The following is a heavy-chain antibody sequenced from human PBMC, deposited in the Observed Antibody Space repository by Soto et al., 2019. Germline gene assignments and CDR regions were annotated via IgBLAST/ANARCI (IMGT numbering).Heavy chain of an antibody. Sequence: EVQLLESGGGLVQPGGSLGLSCAASGFTFSSYAMSWVRQAPGKGLEWVSAISGSGGSTYYADSVKGRFTISRDNSKNTLYLQMNSLRAEDTAVYYCAIGHQTNDYFDYWGQGTLVTVSS. D-gene: IGHD1-1*01. V-gene: IGHV3-23*01. J-gene: IGHJ4*02. CDR2: ISGSGGST. CDR3: AIGHQTNDYFDY. CDR1: GFTFSSYA.